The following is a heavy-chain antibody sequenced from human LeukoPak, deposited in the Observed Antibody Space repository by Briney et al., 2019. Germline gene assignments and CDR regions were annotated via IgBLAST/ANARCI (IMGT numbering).Heavy chain of an antibody. CDR1: GFTFSSYI. V-gene: IGHV3-21*01. Sequence: GGSLRLSCAPSGFTFSSYILNWVRQAPGRGLEWVSSISSSSSYIYYADSVKGRFTISRDNAKNSLYLQMNSLRAEDTAVYYCARGFADFYYYDSSGYYVDYWGQGTLVTVSS. J-gene: IGHJ4*02. CDR3: ARGFADFYYYDSSGYYVDY. CDR2: ISSSSSYI. D-gene: IGHD3-22*01.